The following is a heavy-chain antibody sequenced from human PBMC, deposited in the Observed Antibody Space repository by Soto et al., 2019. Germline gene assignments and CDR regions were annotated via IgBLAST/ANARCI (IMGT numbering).Heavy chain of an antibody. D-gene: IGHD3-22*01. V-gene: IGHV3-48*02. CDR2: ISSSSSTI. Sequence: EVQLVESGGGLVQPGGSLRLSCAASGFTFSSYSMNWVRQAPGKGLEWVSYISSSSSTIYYADSVKGRFTISRDNAKNSRYLQMNSLRDEDTAVYYCAREPIAYDSSGYFSHDAFDIWGQGTMVTVSS. CDR3: AREPIAYDSSGYFSHDAFDI. CDR1: GFTFSSYS. J-gene: IGHJ3*02.